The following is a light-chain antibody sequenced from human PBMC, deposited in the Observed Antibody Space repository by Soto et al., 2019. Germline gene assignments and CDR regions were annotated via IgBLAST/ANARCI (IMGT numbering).Light chain of an antibody. CDR2: DAS. CDR3: QQRSNWPIT. CDR1: QSVSSD. V-gene: IGKV3-11*01. J-gene: IGKJ5*01. Sequence: EIVLTQSPATLSLSPGERATLSCRASQSVSSDLAWYHQKPGQPPRLLIYDASNRATGIPARFSGSGSGTDFTLTISSLEPEDFAIYYCQQRSNWPITFGQGTRLEIK.